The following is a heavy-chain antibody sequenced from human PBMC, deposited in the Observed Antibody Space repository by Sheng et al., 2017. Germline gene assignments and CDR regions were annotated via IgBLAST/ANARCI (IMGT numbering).Heavy chain of an antibody. V-gene: IGHV3-74*01. Sequence: EVQLVESGGGLVQPGESLRLSCAASGFTFSSNWMHWVRQPPGKGLVWVSRIRSDGSSISYADSVKGRFTISRDNAKNTLYLQMNSLRAEDTAMYYCASSSNFDYWGQGTLVTV. CDR3: ASSSNFDY. CDR1: GFTFSSNW. J-gene: IGHJ4*02. CDR2: IRSDGSSI.